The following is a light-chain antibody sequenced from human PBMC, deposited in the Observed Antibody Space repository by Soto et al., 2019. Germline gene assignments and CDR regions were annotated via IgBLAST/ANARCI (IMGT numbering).Light chain of an antibody. Sequence: EIVLTQSPATLSLSPGERATLSCRASQSVSSYLAWYQQKPGQAPRLLIYDASNRATGIPARFSGSGSGTDCTLTISSREAEDFAVYYCQQRSNWPPWTFGQGTKVEIK. J-gene: IGKJ1*01. CDR2: DAS. V-gene: IGKV3-11*01. CDR1: QSVSSY. CDR3: QQRSNWPPWT.